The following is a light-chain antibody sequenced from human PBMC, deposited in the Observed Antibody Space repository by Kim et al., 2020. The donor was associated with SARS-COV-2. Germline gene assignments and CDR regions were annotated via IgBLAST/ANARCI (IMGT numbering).Light chain of an antibody. CDR3: SSFAGSNDLL. J-gene: IGLJ2*01. Sequence: GQTVTASCTGTSSDVGAHNYVSWYQQHPGKAPKLMIYEVHRRPSGGPDRFAGSKSGNAASLTVSGLQAEDEADYYCSSFAGSNDLLFGGGTQLTVL. CDR1: SSDVGAHNY. CDR2: EVH. V-gene: IGLV2-8*01.